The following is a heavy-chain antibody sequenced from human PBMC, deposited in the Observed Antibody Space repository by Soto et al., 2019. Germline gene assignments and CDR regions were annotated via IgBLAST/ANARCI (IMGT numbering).Heavy chain of an antibody. CDR2: IYYSGST. V-gene: IGHV4-59*01. CDR3: ARVREYYDILTGYYLDI. J-gene: IGHJ3*02. D-gene: IGHD3-9*01. CDR1: GGSISSYY. Sequence: SETLSLTCTVSGGSISSYYWSWIRQPPGKGLEWIGYIYYSGSTNYNPSLKSRVTTSVDTSKNQFSLKLSSVTAADTAVYYCARVREYYDILTGYYLDIWGQGTMVTVSS.